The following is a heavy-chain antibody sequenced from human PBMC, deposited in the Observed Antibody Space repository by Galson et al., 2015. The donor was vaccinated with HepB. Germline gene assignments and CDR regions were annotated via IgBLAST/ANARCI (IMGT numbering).Heavy chain of an antibody. CDR1: GYTFTGYY. CDR3: ARLTKLRWGSNWFDP. Sequence: SVKVSCKASGYTFTGYYMHWVRQAPGQGLEWMGWINPNSDGTNYAQKFQGRVTMTRDTSISTAYMELSRLRSDDTAVYYCARLTKLRWGSNWFDPWGQGTLVTVSS. D-gene: IGHD3-16*01. V-gene: IGHV1-2*02. CDR2: INPNSDGT. J-gene: IGHJ5*02.